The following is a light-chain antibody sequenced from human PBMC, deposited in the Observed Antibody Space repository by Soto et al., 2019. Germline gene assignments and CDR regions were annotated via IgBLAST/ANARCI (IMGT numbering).Light chain of an antibody. CDR1: QSISNY. J-gene: IGKJ2*01. CDR2: AAS. V-gene: IGKV1-39*01. Sequence: DLQMTQSPSSLSASVGDRVTITCRTSQSISNYLNWYQQKPGKAPKLLIYAASSLPSGVPSRFSGSASGTDFTLTISSLQPEDFATYYCQQSYSTPYTFGQGTKLEI. CDR3: QQSYSTPYT.